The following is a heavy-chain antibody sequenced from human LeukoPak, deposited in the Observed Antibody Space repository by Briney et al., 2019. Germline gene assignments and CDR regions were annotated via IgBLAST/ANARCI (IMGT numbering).Heavy chain of an antibody. Sequence: GGSLRLSCAASGFTFSSYSMNRVRQAPGKGLEWVSYISSSSSTIYYADSVKGRFTISRDNAKNSLYLQMNSLRAEDTAVYYCARYDYGDSNFDLWGRGTLVTVSS. CDR3: ARYDYGDSNFDL. J-gene: IGHJ2*01. CDR2: ISSSSSTI. V-gene: IGHV3-48*04. CDR1: GFTFSSYS. D-gene: IGHD4-17*01.